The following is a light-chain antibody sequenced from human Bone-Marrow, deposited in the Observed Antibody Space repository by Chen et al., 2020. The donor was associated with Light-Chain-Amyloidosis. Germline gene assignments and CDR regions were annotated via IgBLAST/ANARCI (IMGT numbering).Light chain of an antibody. Sequence: SYVLTQPSSVSVAPGKTATIACGGNNIGSTSVHWYQQTPGQAHLLVVYDDNDRPSGIPERLSGSSAGNTATLTISRGEAGDEADYDCQVWDRSSDRPVFSGGTKLTVL. J-gene: IGLJ3*02. CDR1: NIGSTS. V-gene: IGLV3-21*03. CDR3: QVWDRSSDRPV. CDR2: DDN.